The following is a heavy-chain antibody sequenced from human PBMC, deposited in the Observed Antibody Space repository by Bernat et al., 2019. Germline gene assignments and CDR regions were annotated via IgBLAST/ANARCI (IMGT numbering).Heavy chain of an antibody. J-gene: IGHJ5*02. D-gene: IGHD4-23*01. V-gene: IGHV4-39*01. Sequence: QVQLQESGPGLVKPSETLSLTCTVSGGSISSNSHYWGWIRQPPGKGLEWIGTTHYSGSAYYNPSLKSRVTISADASENQLSLKLNSVSAADTAVYYCARMDSGGNGCFGPWGQGTLVTVSS. CDR3: ARMDSGGNGCFGP. CDR1: GGSISSNSHY. CDR2: THYSGSA.